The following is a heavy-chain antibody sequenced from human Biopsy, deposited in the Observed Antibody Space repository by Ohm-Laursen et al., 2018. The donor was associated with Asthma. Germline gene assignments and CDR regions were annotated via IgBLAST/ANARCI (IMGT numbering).Heavy chain of an antibody. V-gene: IGHV3-9*01. J-gene: IGHJ4*01. D-gene: IGHD3-22*01. CDR2: ISWNSGNI. CDR1: GFSFDDCA. CDR3: AKSADYYDSTDYLDF. Sequence: SLRLSCSAPGFSFDDCAMHWVRQAPGKGLEWVSSISWNSGNIDYAVSVKGRFTISRDNAKNSLYLQMQSLRPEDTAFYYCAKSADYYDSTDYLDFRGRGTLVTVSS.